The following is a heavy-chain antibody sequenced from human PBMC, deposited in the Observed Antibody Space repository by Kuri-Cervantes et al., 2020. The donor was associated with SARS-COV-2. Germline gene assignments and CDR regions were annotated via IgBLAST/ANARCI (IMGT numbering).Heavy chain of an antibody. J-gene: IGHJ3*02. D-gene: IGHD1-1*01. CDR2: ISSSSSTI. CDR1: GFTFSSYS. Sequence: GESLKISCAASGFTFSSYSMNWARQAPGKGLEWVSYISSSSSTIYYADSVKGRFTISRDNAKNSLYLQMNSLRAEDTAVYYCAKDLGGAGTAAYDAFDIWGQGTMVTVSS. CDR3: AKDLGGAGTAAYDAFDI. V-gene: IGHV3-48*01.